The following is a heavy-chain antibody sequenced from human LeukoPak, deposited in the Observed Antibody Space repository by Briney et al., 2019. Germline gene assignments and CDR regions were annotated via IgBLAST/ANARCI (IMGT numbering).Heavy chain of an antibody. CDR1: GFTFDDYA. Sequence: GGSLRLSCAASGFTFDDYAMHWVRQAPGKGLEWVSLISGDGGSTYYADSVKGRFTISRDNSKNSLYLQMNSLRTEDTALYYCAKGQIAVAANSDPYLNYYYYGMDVWGQGTTVTVSS. J-gene: IGHJ6*02. V-gene: IGHV3-43*02. D-gene: IGHD6-19*01. CDR2: ISGDGGST. CDR3: AKGQIAVAANSDPYLNYYYYGMDV.